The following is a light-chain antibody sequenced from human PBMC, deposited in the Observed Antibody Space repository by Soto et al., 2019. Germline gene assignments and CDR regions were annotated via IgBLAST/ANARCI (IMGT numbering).Light chain of an antibody. Sequence: DIVLTQSPGTLSLSPGERATLSCRASQSIDTISLAWYQQKPGQAPRLLIYGASTRSTGIPDRFGGSGSGTDFTLTISRLEPEDFAVYYCQHYYTSLSTFGGGTPVDI. CDR3: QHYYTSLST. CDR2: GAS. J-gene: IGKJ4*01. CDR1: QSIDTIS. V-gene: IGKV3-20*01.